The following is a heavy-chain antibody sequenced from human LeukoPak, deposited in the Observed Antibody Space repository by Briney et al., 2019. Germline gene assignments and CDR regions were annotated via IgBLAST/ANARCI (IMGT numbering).Heavy chain of an antibody. CDR1: GYTFTSYY. CDR3: ATRYLRYFGWTDYYYYGMEV. D-gene: IGHD3-9*01. V-gene: IGHV1-2*02. CDR2: INPNSGNT. Sequence: ASVKVSCKASGYTFTSYYMNWVRQAPGQGLEWMGWINPNSGNTNYAQKFQGRVTMTRDTSINTAYMELSSLRSDDTAVYYCATRYLRYFGWTDYYYYGMEVWGQGTTVTVSS. J-gene: IGHJ6*02.